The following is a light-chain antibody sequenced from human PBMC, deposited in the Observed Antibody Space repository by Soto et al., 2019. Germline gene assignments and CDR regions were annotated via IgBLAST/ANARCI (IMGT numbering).Light chain of an antibody. CDR2: EVS. CDR1: SSHVGTYNL. CDR3: CSYAGTTTYV. V-gene: IGLV2-23*02. Sequence: QSALTQPASVSGSPGQSITISCTGTSSHVGTYNLVSWYQQYSGKAPKLMIYEVSKRPSGGSNRFSGSKSGNTASLTISGLQAEDVADYYCCSYAGTTTYVLGTGTKLTV. J-gene: IGLJ1*01.